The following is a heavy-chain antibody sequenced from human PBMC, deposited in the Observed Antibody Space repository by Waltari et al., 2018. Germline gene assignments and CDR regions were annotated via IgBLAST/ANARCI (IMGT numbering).Heavy chain of an antibody. Sequence: QVQLVQSGAEVKKPGASVKVSCKASGYTFTSYYIHWVRQAPGQGLEWMGIINPSGGTTSYAPKFQGRVTMTRDTSTSTVYMELSSLRSEDTAVYYCARIRSTWHFYYWGQGTLVTVSS. CDR2: INPSGGTT. CDR1: GYTFTSYY. J-gene: IGHJ4*02. V-gene: IGHV1-46*01. D-gene: IGHD3-16*01. CDR3: ARIRSTWHFYY.